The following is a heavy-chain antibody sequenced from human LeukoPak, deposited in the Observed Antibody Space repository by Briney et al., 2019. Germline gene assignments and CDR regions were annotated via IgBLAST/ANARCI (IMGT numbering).Heavy chain of an antibody. CDR2: IIPIFGTA. Sequence: ASVKVSCKASGGTFSSYAISWVRQAPGQGLEWMGGIIPIFGTANYAQKFQGRVTITADESASTAYMELSSLRSEDTAVYYCARDRVRAFDYWGQGTLVTVSS. CDR3: ARDRVRAFDY. V-gene: IGHV1-69*13. J-gene: IGHJ4*02. D-gene: IGHD3-16*02. CDR1: GGTFSSYA.